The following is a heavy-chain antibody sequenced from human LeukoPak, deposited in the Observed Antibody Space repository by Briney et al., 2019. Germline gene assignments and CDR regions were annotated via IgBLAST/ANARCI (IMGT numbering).Heavy chain of an antibody. CDR1: GYTFTGYY. CDR3: ARGLMSCSSTSCYDHYYYGMDV. Sequence: ASVKVSCKASGYTFTGYYMHWVRQAPGQGLDWMGWINPNSGGTNYAQKFQGRVTMTRDTSISTAYMELSRLRSDDTAVYYCARGLMSCSSTSCYDHYYYGMDVWGQGTTVTVSS. V-gene: IGHV1-2*02. CDR2: INPNSGGT. J-gene: IGHJ6*02. D-gene: IGHD2-2*01.